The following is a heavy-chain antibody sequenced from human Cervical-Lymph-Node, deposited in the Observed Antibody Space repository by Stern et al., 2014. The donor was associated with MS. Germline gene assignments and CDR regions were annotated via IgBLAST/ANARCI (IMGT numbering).Heavy chain of an antibody. CDR3: AHGSTSCYWADS. D-gene: IGHD2-2*01. V-gene: IGHV2-70*15. CDR1: GFSLSSHGMC. Sequence: QVTLQESGPALVKPTQTLTLTCTFSGFSLSSHGMCVSWIRQSPGKALEWLARIDWDDEKYYSTSLKTRLTISKDTSRNHVVLTVGNMDPVGSATYYCAHGSTSCYWADSWGQGTLVTVSS. J-gene: IGHJ4*02. CDR2: IDWDDEK.